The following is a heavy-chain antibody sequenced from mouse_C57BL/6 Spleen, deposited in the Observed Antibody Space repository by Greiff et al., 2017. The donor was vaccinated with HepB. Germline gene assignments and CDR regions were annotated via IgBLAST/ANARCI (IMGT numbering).Heavy chain of an antibody. J-gene: IGHJ2*01. Sequence: VQLQQSGPELVKPGASVKISCKASGYTFTDYYMNWVKQSHGKSLEWIGDINPNNGGTSYNQKFKGKATLTVDKSSSTAYMELRSLTSEDSAVYYCARGLITTVPYWGQGTTLTVSS. D-gene: IGHD1-1*01. CDR2: INPNNGGT. CDR1: GYTFTDYY. CDR3: ARGLITTVPY. V-gene: IGHV1-26*01.